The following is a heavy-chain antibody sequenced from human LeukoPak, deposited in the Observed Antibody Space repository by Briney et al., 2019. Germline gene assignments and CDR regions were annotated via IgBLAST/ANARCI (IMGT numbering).Heavy chain of an antibody. CDR2: ISSSSTI. V-gene: IGHV3-48*01. Sequence: GGSLRLSCAASGFTFSSYSMNWVCQAPGKGLEWVSYISSSSTIYYADSVKGRFTISRDNAKNSLYLQMNSLRAEDTAVYYCARVVGQLGHFDYWGQGTLVTVSS. CDR1: GFTFSSYS. J-gene: IGHJ4*02. D-gene: IGHD6-6*01. CDR3: ARVVGQLGHFDY.